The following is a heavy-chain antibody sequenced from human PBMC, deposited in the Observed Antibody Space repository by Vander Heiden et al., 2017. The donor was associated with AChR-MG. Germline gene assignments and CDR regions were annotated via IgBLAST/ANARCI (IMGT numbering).Heavy chain of an antibody. V-gene: IGHV3-23*01. D-gene: IGHD3-3*01. CDR3: AKDMTYYDFWSAARKAPEGASIFDY. J-gene: IGHJ4*02. CDR2: ISGSGGST. CDR1: GFTFSSYA. Sequence: EVQLLESGGGLVQPGGSLRLSCAASGFTFSSYAMSWVRQAPGKGLEWVSAISGSGGSTYYADSVKGRFTISRDNSKNTLYLQMNSLRAEDTAVYYCAKDMTYYDFWSAARKAPEGASIFDYWGQGTLVTVSS.